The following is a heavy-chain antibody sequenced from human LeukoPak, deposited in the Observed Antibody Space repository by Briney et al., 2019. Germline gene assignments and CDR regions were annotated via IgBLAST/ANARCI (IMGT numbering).Heavy chain of an antibody. J-gene: IGHJ6*03. CDR2: IYTSGST. V-gene: IGHV4-4*07. D-gene: IGHD2-2*01. CDR1: GGSISSYS. CDR3: ARERGEPQPLVRDNYHHMDV. Sequence: SETLSLTCTVSGGSISSYSWNWIRQPAGKGLEWIGRIYTSGSTNYNPSLKSRVTMSVDTYKNQFYEPLSSETAADTAVYYCARERGEPQPLVRDNYHHMDVWGKGTTVTVSS.